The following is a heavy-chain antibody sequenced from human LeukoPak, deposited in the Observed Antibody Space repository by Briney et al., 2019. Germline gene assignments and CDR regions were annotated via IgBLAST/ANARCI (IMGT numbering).Heavy chain of an antibody. CDR3: ARVRRCSSTSCFRSQSQDPVVGWFDP. CDR1: GGSISSYY. Sequence: SETLSLTCTVSGGSISSYYWSWIRQPPGKGLEWIGYIYYSGSTNYNPSLKSRVTISVDTSKNQFSLKLSSVTAADTAVYYCARVRRCSSTSCFRSQSQDPVVGWFDPWGQGTLVTVSS. D-gene: IGHD2-2*01. CDR2: IYYSGST. J-gene: IGHJ5*02. V-gene: IGHV4-59*01.